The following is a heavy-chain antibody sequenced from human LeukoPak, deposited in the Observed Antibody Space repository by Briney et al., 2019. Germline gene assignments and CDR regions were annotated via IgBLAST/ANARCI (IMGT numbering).Heavy chain of an antibody. V-gene: IGHV3-33*06. J-gene: IGHJ4*02. D-gene: IGHD2-2*01. Sequence: PGRSLRLSCAASGFTFSSYVMHWVRQAPGKGLEWVAVIWYDGSNKYYADSVKGRFTISRDNSKNTLYLQMNSLRAEDTAVYYCAKEGDIVVVPAAIGGCFDYWGQGTLVTVSS. CDR1: GFTFSSYV. CDR2: IWYDGSNK. CDR3: AKEGDIVVVPAAIGGCFDY.